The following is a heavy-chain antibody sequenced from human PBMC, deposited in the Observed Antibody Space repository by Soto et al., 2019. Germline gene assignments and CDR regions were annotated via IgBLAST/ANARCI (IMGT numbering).Heavy chain of an antibody. Sequence: PGGSLRLSCAASGFTFSNYGMNWVRQAPGKGPEWVSGISGSGSSTNYADCVKGRFTISRDNSRNTLYLQLSSLRAEDTAVYYCAQWNGVVSNHNFWSGPFDYWGQGTLVTVSS. D-gene: IGHD3-3*01. CDR3: AQWNGVVSNHNFWSGPFDY. J-gene: IGHJ4*02. CDR2: ISGSGSST. V-gene: IGHV3-23*01. CDR1: GFTFSNYG.